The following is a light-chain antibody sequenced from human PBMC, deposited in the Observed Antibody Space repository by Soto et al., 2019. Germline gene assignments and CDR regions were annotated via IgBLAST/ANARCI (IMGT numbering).Light chain of an antibody. V-gene: IGLV6-57*04. Sequence: NFMLTQPHSVSESPGKTVTISCTRSVGDIASTCVQWFQQRPGSAPKAIIYEDTKRPSGFPDRFSGAVDSSSNSASLTISGLETEDEADYYCQSYDLGNRGVFGGGTKLTVL. J-gene: IGLJ3*02. CDR2: EDT. CDR1: VGDIASTC. CDR3: QSYDLGNRGV.